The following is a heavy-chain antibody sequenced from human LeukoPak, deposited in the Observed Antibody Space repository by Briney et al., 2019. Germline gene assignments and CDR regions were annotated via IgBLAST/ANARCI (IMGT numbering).Heavy chain of an antibody. Sequence: GGSLRLSCAASGFTFSSYAMHWVRQAPGKGLEWVAVISYDGSNKYYADSVKGRFTISRDSSKNTLYLQMNSLRAEDTAVYYCAKGRIAAAGGGLFGWGQGTLVSVSS. V-gene: IGHV3-30*07. D-gene: IGHD6-13*01. CDR3: AKGRIAAAGGGLFG. CDR2: ISYDGSNK. CDR1: GFTFSSYA. J-gene: IGHJ4*02.